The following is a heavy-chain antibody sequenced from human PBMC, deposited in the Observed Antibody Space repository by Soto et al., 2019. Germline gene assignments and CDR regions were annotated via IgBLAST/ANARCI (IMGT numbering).Heavy chain of an antibody. CDR2: IDPSDSYT. J-gene: IGHJ6*02. V-gene: IGHV5-10-1*01. Sequence: PGESLKISCKGSGYSFTSYWISWVRQMPGKGLEWMGRIDPSDSYTNYSPSFQGHVTISADKSISTAYLQWSSLKASDTAMYYCARHLAYCGGDCYQSVYYYGMDVWGQGTTVTVSS. D-gene: IGHD2-21*02. CDR1: GYSFTSYW. CDR3: ARHLAYCGGDCYQSVYYYGMDV.